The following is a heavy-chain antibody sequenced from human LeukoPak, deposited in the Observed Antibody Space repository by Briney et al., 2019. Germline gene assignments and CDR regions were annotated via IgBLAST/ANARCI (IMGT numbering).Heavy chain of an antibody. J-gene: IGHJ4*02. Sequence: SETLSLTXTVSGGSISSYYWSWIRQPPGKGLEWIGYIYYSGSTNYNPSLKSRVTISVDTSKNQFSLKLSSVTAADTAVYYCARVDGATQPIDYWGQGTLVTVSS. CDR2: IYYSGST. CDR3: ARVDGATQPIDY. CDR1: GGSISSYY. D-gene: IGHD4/OR15-4a*01. V-gene: IGHV4-59*01.